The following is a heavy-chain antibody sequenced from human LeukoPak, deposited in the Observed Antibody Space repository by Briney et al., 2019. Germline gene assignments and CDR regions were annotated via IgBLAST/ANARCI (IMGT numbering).Heavy chain of an antibody. D-gene: IGHD1-1*01. J-gene: IGHJ3*02. V-gene: IGHV1-24*01. CDR1: GYTLTELP. CDR2: FDPEDGET. Sequence: ASVKGSCKVFGYTLTELPIHWVRQAPGKGLEWVGGFDPEDGETTYAQKFQGRVTMTEDTSTDTAYMEVSGLRSEDTAVYYCATRTTGTTDALDIWGQGTMVTVSS. CDR3: ATRTTGTTDALDI.